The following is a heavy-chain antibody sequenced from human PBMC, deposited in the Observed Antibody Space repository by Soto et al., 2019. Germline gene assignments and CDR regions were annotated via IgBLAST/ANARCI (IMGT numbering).Heavy chain of an antibody. CDR1: GFTFSSYS. Sequence: GGSLRLSCAASGFTFSSYSMNWVRQAPGKGLEWVSSISSSSSYIYYADSVKGRFTISRDNAKNSLYLQMNSLRAEDTAVYYCAREQGRKVRWFDPWGQGTLVTVSS. J-gene: IGHJ5*02. CDR2: ISSSSSYI. CDR3: AREQGRKVRWFDP. V-gene: IGHV3-21*01.